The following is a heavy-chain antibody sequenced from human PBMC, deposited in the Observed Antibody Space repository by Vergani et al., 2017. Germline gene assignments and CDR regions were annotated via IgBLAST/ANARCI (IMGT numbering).Heavy chain of an antibody. CDR1: GGSISSGDYY. Sequence: QVQLQESGPGLVKPSQTLSLTCTVSGGSISSGDYYWGWIRQPPGKGLEWIGSIYHSGSTYYNPSLKSRVTISVDTSKNQFSLKLSSVTAADTAVYYCARCFRDEGMIYGGTVENWFDPWGQGTLVTVSS. D-gene: IGHD3-22*01. CDR2: IYHSGST. CDR3: ARCFRDEGMIYGGTVENWFDP. J-gene: IGHJ5*02. V-gene: IGHV4-38-2*02.